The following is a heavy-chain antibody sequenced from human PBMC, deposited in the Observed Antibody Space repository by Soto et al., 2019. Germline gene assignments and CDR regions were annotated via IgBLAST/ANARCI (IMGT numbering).Heavy chain of an antibody. CDR2: IYWDDDK. CDR1: GFSLSTHGVG. J-gene: IGHJ5*01. D-gene: IGHD2-8*02. V-gene: IGHV2-5*02. Sequence: QITLKESGPTLVKPTQTLTLTCTFSGFSLSTHGVGVGWIRQPAGTALAWLAIIYWDDDKRYSAFLNSRLTITKHTSKNQVVLTMTTMDPVDTATYYCAHAMLYCTGGSCSTWFDSWGQRTLVPLPS. CDR3: AHAMLYCTGGSCSTWFDS.